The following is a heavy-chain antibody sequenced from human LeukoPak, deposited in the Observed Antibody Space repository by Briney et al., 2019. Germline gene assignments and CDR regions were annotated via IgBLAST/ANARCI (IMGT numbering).Heavy chain of an antibody. CDR3: ARAITVTARGGLDY. Sequence: GGSLRLSCAASGFTVSSNYMSWVRQAPGKGLEWDSVIYSGGSTYYADSVKGRFTISRDNSKNTLYLQMNSLRAEDTAVYYCARAITVTARGGLDYWGQGTLVTVSS. V-gene: IGHV3-53*01. CDR1: GFTVSSNY. J-gene: IGHJ4*02. CDR2: IYSGGST. D-gene: IGHD4-17*01.